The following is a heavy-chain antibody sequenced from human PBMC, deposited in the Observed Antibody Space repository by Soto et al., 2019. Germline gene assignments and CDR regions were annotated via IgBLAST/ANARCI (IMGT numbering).Heavy chain of an antibody. J-gene: IGHJ4*02. CDR3: ASWLKTSGWYVLLEGSFDS. CDR1: GFTFSSYW. V-gene: IGHV3-7*01. D-gene: IGHD6-19*01. CDR2: IKQNGSAK. Sequence: EVQLVESGGGLVQPGGSLRLSCAPSGFTFSSYWMTWFRRAPGKGLEWVANIKQNGSAKYYVDSVKGRFTISRDNAKNSLYLQMNSLRAEDTAVYYCASWLKTSGWYVLLEGSFDSWGQGTLVTVSS.